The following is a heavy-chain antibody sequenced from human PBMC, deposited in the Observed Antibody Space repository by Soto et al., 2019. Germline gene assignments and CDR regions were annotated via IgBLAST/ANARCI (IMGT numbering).Heavy chain of an antibody. CDR3: ASSGYYDSGSYFWFDY. D-gene: IGHD3-10*01. J-gene: IGHJ4*02. CDR1: GGSISSGGYY. Sequence: SETLSLTCTVSGGSISSGGYYWSWIRQHPGKGLEWIGYIYYSGSTYYSPSLKSRVTISVDTSKNQFSLKLSSVTAADTAVYYCASSGYYDSGSYFWFDYWGQGTLVTVSS. V-gene: IGHV4-31*03. CDR2: IYYSGST.